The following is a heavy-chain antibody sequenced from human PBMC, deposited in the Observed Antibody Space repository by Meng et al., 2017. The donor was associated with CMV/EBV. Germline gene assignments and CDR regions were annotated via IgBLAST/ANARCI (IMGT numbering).Heavy chain of an antibody. CDR1: GGSISSSSYY. CDR3: ARGVYYYGMDV. J-gene: IGHJ6*02. CDR2: IYYSGST. Sequence: SETLSLTCTVSGGSISSSSYYWGWIRQPPGKGLEWIGSIYYSGSTYYNPSLKSRVTISVDTSKNQFSLKLSSVTAADTAVYYCARGVYYYGMDVWGQGTTVTVSS. V-gene: IGHV4-39*07.